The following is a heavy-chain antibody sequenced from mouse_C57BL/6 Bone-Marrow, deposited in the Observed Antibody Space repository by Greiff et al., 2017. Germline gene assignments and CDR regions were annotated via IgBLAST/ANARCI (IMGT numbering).Heavy chain of an antibody. D-gene: IGHD2-3*01. Sequence: QVQLKESGAELARPGASVTMSCKASGYTFTSYTMHWVKQRPGQGLEWIGYINPSSGYTKYNQKFKDKATLTADKSSSTAYMQLSSLTSEDSAVYYCARGGWLLPWFAYWGQGTLVTVSA. V-gene: IGHV1-4*01. CDR2: INPSSGYT. CDR1: GYTFTSYT. J-gene: IGHJ3*01. CDR3: ARGGWLLPWFAY.